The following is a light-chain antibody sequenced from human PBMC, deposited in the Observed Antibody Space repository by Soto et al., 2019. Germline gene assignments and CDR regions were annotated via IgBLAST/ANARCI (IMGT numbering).Light chain of an antibody. V-gene: IGKV3-20*01. CDR1: QSINNRY. CDR2: AAS. J-gene: IGKJ3*01. Sequence: EIVLTQSPGTLSLSPGERATLSCRASQSINNRYLAWYQQKPGQAPSLLIYAASSRATGIPDRFSGSGSGTDFPITISRPEPEDSAVYYCQQFGSSPGFTFGPGTKVDIK. CDR3: QQFGSSPGFT.